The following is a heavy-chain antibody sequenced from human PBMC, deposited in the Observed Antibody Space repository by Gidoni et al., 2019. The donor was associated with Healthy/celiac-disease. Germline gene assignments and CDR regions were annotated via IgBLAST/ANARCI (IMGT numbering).Heavy chain of an antibody. Sequence: QVQLVQSGAEVKKPGSSVKVSCKAAGGTFSSYARSWVRQAPGQGLEWMGGIIPIFGTANYAQKFQGRVTITADESTSTAYMELSSLRSEDTAVYYCARAGGPYCGGDCYSEYYYYGMDVWGQGTTVTVSS. D-gene: IGHD2-21*02. CDR2: IIPIFGTA. CDR1: GGTFSSYA. CDR3: ARAGGPYCGGDCYSEYYYYGMDV. J-gene: IGHJ6*02. V-gene: IGHV1-69*01.